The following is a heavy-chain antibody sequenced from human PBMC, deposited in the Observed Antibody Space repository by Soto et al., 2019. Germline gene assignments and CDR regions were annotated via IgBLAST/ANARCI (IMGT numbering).Heavy chain of an antibody. D-gene: IGHD3-22*01. V-gene: IGHV3-33*01. CDR1: GFTFSSYG. Sequence: GGSLRLSCAASGFTFSSYGMHWVRQAPGKGLEWVAVIWYDGSNKYYADSVKGRFTISRDNSKNTLYLQMNSLRAGDTAVYYCARDRYYDSSGYSYYFDYWGQGTLVTVSS. J-gene: IGHJ4*02. CDR2: IWYDGSNK. CDR3: ARDRYYDSSGYSYYFDY.